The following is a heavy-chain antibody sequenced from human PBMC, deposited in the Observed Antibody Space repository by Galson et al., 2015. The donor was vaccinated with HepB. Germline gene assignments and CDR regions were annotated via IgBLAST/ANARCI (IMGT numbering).Heavy chain of an antibody. V-gene: IGHV3-48*04. D-gene: IGHD2-15*01. CDR2: LSGGSRTI. CDR3: ARSYCSGGRCYYIDY. Sequence: PRLSCATSGFTFSSYSMNWVRQAPGKGLEWISYLSGGSRTIYYADSVKGRFTISGDYAKNSLYLQMNSLRVEDTALYYCARSYCSGGRCYYIDYWGQGVLVTVSS. CDR1: GFTFSSYS. J-gene: IGHJ4*02.